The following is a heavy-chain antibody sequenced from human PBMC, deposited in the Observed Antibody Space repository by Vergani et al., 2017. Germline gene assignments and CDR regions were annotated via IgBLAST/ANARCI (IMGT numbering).Heavy chain of an antibody. Sequence: EVQLLESGGSLKQLGGSVSLSCAASGFTFSTYAMHWVRQAPGKGLEWVSALTGGGGSTYYAVSFKGRFIIYRDNSRDTLYLQMNSLGPEDTATYYCVKDAGSYENFFDSWGQGTLVTVSS. V-gene: IGHV3-23*01. CDR2: LTGGGGST. J-gene: IGHJ4*02. CDR3: VKDAGSYENFFDS. D-gene: IGHD1-26*01. CDR1: GFTFSTYA.